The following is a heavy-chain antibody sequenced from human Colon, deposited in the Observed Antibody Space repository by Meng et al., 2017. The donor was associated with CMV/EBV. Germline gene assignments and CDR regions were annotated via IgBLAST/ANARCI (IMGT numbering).Heavy chain of an antibody. V-gene: IGHV3-72*01. Sequence: GSLKISCAASGFTFSDHYMDWVRQVPGKGLEWVGRSRIKADNYITQYAASVKGRFTISRDDSQNSLYLQMNSLRTEDTALYYCAKDISRYCSSTSCSDYFDYWGQGTLVTVSS. CDR1: GFTFSDHY. CDR2: SRIKADNYIT. D-gene: IGHD2-2*01. J-gene: IGHJ4*02. CDR3: AKDISRYCSSTSCSDYFDY.